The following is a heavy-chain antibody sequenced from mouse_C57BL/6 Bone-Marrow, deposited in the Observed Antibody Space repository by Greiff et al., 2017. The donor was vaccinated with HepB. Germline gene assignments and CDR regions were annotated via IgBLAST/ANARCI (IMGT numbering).Heavy chain of an antibody. D-gene: IGHD2-4*01. CDR2: INPSSGYT. J-gene: IGHJ3*01. CDR1: VYSFTTYT. V-gene: IGHV1-4*01. Sequence: VQLQQSGPELAISGAPVKMSCKASVYSFTTYTLYWVKPWPGQGLEWIGYINPSSGYTKYNQKFKDKATLTADKSSSTAYMQLSSLTSEDSAFYYSARGGLRAFAYWGQGTLVTVSP. CDR3: ARGGLRAFAY.